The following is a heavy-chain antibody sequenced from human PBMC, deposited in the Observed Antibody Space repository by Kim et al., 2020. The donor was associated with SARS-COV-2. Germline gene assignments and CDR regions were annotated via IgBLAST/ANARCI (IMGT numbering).Heavy chain of an antibody. D-gene: IGHD3-10*01. CDR2: INHSGST. CDR3: ARVHYYAPGGYYYYYYGMDV. Sequence: SETLSLTCAVYGGSFSGYYWSWIRQPPGKGLEWIGEINHSGSTNYNPSLKSRVTISVDTSKNQFSLKLSSVTAADTAVYYCARVHYYAPGGYYYYYYGMDVWGQGTTVTVSS. V-gene: IGHV4-34*01. J-gene: IGHJ6*02. CDR1: GGSFSGYY.